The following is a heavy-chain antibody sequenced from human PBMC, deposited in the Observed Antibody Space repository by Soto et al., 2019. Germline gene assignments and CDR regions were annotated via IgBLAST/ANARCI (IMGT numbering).Heavy chain of an antibody. V-gene: IGHV4-38-2*02. CDR2: IFHTGTT. CDR3: ARRGQQLRNYYYYYGMDV. Sequence: SSETLSLTCTVSGDSIISIYHWAWIRQPPGRSLEWIASIFHTGTTYYTPSLKSRVTISVDTSKNQFSLRLSSVTAADTAVYYCARRGQQLRNYYYYYGMDVWGQGTTVT. D-gene: IGHD6-13*01. CDR1: GDSIISIYH. J-gene: IGHJ6*02.